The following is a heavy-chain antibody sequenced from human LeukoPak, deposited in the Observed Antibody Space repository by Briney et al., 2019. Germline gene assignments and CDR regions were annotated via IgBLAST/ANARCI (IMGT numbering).Heavy chain of an antibody. CDR1: GYTLTELS. V-gene: IGHV1-24*01. J-gene: IGHJ6*02. D-gene: IGHD3-22*01. CDR2: FDPEDGET. Sequence: GASVTVSCKVSGYTLTELSMHWVRQAPGKGLEWMGGFDPEDGETIYAQKFQGRVTMTEDTSTDTAYMELSSLRSEDTAVYYCATDGLRRFDYYYGMDVWGQGTTVTVSS. CDR3: ATDGLRRFDYYYGMDV.